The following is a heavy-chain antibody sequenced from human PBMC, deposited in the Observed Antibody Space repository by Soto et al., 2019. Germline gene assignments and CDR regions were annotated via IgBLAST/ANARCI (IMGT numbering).Heavy chain of an antibody. Sequence: GSLRLSCAASGFTFSSYSMNWVRQAPGKGLEWVSSISSSSSYIYYADSVKGRFTISRDNAKNSLYLQMNSLRAEDTAVYYCARDNPPRDYADYWGQGTLVTVSS. D-gene: IGHD4-17*01. J-gene: IGHJ4*02. V-gene: IGHV3-21*01. CDR2: ISSSSSYI. CDR1: GFTFSSYS. CDR3: ARDNPPRDYADY.